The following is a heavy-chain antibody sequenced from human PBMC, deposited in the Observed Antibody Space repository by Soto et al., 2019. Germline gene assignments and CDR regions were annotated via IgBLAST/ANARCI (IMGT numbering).Heavy chain of an antibody. D-gene: IGHD3-10*01. CDR3: ARFSITMGRGVRDYYGMDV. CDR2: INHSGST. Sequence: SETLSLTCAVYGGSFSGYYWSWIRQPPGKGLEWIGEINHSGSTNYNPSLKSRVTISVDTSKNQFSLKLSSVTAADTAVYYCARFSITMGRGVRDYYGMDVWGQGTTVTVSS. V-gene: IGHV4-34*01. CDR1: GGSFSGYY. J-gene: IGHJ6*02.